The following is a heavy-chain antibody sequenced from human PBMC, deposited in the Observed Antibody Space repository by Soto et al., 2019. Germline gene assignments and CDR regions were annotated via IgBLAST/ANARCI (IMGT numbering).Heavy chain of an antibody. V-gene: IGHV4-34*01. CDR1: GGSFSGYY. J-gene: IGHJ4*02. D-gene: IGHD2-8*01. CDR2: INHSGST. CDR3: ARVGVWWPPRAFDY. Sequence: TLSLTCAVYGGSFSGYYWSWIRQPPGKGLEWIGEINHSGSTNYNPSLKSRVTISVDTSKNQFSLKLSSVTAADTAVYYCARVGVWWPPRAFDYWGQGTLVTVSS.